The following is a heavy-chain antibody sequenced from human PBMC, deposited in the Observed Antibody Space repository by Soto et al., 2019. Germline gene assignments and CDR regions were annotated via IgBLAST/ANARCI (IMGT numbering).Heavy chain of an antibody. D-gene: IGHD6-19*01. V-gene: IGHV3-23*01. CDR3: AKTANGWFSAFDI. Sequence: EVKLLESGGGLVQPGGSLRLSCAASGFTFSSYAMSWVRQAPGKGLEWVSAISGSGGTTYYADSVKGRFTFSRDNSKNTLYLQMYSLRAEDTAVYYCAKTANGWFSAFDIWGQGSMVTVSS. CDR1: GFTFSSYA. CDR2: ISGSGGTT. J-gene: IGHJ3*02.